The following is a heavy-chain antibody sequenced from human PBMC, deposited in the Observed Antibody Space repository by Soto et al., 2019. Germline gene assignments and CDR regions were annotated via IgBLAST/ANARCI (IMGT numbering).Heavy chain of an antibody. D-gene: IGHD3-22*01. CDR1: GFTFSSYA. V-gene: IGHV3-23*01. Sequence: GSLRLSCAASGFTFSSYAMSWVRQAPGKGLEWVSAISGSGGSTYYADSVKGRFTISRDNSKNTLYLQMNSLRAEDTAVYYCAKTRGYYDSSGYYHDYWGQGTLVTVSS. J-gene: IGHJ4*02. CDR3: AKTRGYYDSSGYYHDY. CDR2: ISGSGGST.